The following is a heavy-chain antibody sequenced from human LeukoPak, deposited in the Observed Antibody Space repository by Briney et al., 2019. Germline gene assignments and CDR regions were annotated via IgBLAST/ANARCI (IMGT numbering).Heavy chain of an antibody. J-gene: IGHJ4*02. D-gene: IGHD5-12*01. Sequence: ASVKVSCNASGYTFTSYVMHWVRQAPGQRLEWMGWINAGNGDIKYSQQFQGRVTITRDTSASTAYMELSSLRSEDTAVYYCVRDIGGFYLGYGDSWGQGTLVTVSS. CDR1: GYTFTSYV. CDR3: VRDIGGFYLGYGDS. V-gene: IGHV1-3*01. CDR2: INAGNGDI.